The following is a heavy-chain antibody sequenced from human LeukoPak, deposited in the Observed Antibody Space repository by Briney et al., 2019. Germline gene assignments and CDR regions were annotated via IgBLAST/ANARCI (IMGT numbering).Heavy chain of an antibody. J-gene: IGHJ6*02. D-gene: IGHD5-18*01. CDR2: IKSKTDGGTT. V-gene: IGHV3-15*01. CDR1: GFTFSNAW. CDR3: TTMDVDTAMAGYYYYGMDV. Sequence: GGSLRPSCAASGFTFSNAWMSWVRQAPGKGLEWVGRIKSKTDGGTTDYAAPVKGRFTISRDDSKNTLYLQMNSLKTEDTAVYYCTTMDVDTAMAGYYYYGMDVWGQGTTVTVSS.